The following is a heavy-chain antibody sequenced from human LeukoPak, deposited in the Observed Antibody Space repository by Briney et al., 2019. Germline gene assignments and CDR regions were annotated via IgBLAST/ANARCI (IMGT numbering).Heavy chain of an antibody. J-gene: IGHJ4*02. CDR1: GFTFSSYA. CDR3: AKSARITIFGVVIIDY. Sequence: GGSLRLSCAASGFTFSSYAMSWVRQAPGKGLEWVSAISGSGGSTYYADSVKGRFTISRDNSKNTLYLQMNSLRAEDTAVYYCAKSARITIFGVVIIDYWGQGTLVTVSS. CDR2: ISGSGGST. D-gene: IGHD3-3*01. V-gene: IGHV3-23*01.